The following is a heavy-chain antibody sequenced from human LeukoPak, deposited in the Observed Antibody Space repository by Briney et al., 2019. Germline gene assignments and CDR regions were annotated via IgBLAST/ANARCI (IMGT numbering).Heavy chain of an antibody. CDR2: IYSSVST. CDR3: ARRGGSGTYHFDY. D-gene: IGHD3-10*01. V-gene: IGHV4-4*07. J-gene: IGHJ4*02. Sequence: PSETLSLTCTVSGDSVSTYYWSWIRQPAGKGLEWIGRIYSSVSTNYNPSLKSRVTMSVDTSKNQFSLKLSSVTAADTAVYYCARRGGSGTYHFDYRGQGTLVTVSS. CDR1: GDSVSTYY.